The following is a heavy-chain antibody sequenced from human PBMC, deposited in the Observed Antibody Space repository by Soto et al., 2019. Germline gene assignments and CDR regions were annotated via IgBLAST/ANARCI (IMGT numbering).Heavy chain of an antibody. CDR1: GDSVSSNNAA. CDR3: ARDDGPRTTRRFNP. CDR2: TYYYRSKWYN. Sequence: SPTLSLTCAISGDSVSSNNAAWNWIRQSPSRGLEWLGRTYYYRSKWYNDFAVSVQSRITINPDTSKNQFTLHLNSVTPEDTAVYYCARDDGPRTTRRFNPWGQGTLVTVSS. V-gene: IGHV6-1*01. J-gene: IGHJ5*02. D-gene: IGHD1-1*01.